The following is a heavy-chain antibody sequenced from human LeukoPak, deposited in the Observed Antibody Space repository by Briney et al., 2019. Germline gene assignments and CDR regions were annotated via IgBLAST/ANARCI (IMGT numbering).Heavy chain of an antibody. Sequence: SETLSLTCTVSGGSISTYYWSWIRQPPGKGLEWIGYIYYSGSTNYNPSLKSRVTISLDTSKNQFSLKLNSVTAADTAMYYCARSFSPDYYDLLDYWGQGTLVTVSS. V-gene: IGHV4-59*01. CDR1: GGSISTYY. J-gene: IGHJ4*02. CDR3: ARSFSPDYYDLLDY. CDR2: IYYSGST. D-gene: IGHD3-22*01.